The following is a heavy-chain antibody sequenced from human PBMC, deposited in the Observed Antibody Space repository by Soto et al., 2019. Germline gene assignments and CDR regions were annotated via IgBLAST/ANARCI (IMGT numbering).Heavy chain of an antibody. CDR3: ARDLGYYDSSGYLDY. D-gene: IGHD3-22*01. CDR2: ISSSDSII. J-gene: IGHJ4*02. Sequence: GGSLRLSCAASGFTFSDSYMSWIRQAPGKGLEWVSYISSSDSIIYYSDSVKGRFIISRDNAKNSLYLQMNSLRAEDTAVYYCARDLGYYDSSGYLDYWGQGTLVTVSS. CDR1: GFTFSDSY. V-gene: IGHV3-11*01.